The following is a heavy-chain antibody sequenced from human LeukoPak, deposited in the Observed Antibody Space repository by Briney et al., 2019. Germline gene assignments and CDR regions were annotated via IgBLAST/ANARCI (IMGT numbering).Heavy chain of an antibody. CDR3: ARAGSSRPLYYYYYMDV. CDR2: INPNSGGT. V-gene: IGHV1-2*02. CDR1: GYTFTGYY. Sequence: ASVKVSCKASGYTFTGYYMHWVRQAPGQGLEWMGWINPNSGGTNYAQKFQGRVTMTRDTSISTAYMELSRLRSDDTAVYYCARAGSSRPLYYYYYMDVWGKGTTVTISS. D-gene: IGHD6-13*01. J-gene: IGHJ6*03.